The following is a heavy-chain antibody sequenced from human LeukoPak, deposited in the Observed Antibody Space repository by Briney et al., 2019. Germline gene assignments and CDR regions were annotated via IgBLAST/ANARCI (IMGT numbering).Heavy chain of an antibody. J-gene: IGHJ5*02. Sequence: GESLKISCKGSGYSFTSYWIGWVRQMPGKGLEWMGIIYPGDSDTRYSPSFQGQVTISADKSISTAYLQWSSLKASDTAMYYCARQKQRRAFIAAAGNWFDPWGQGTLVTVSS. CDR1: GYSFTSYW. D-gene: IGHD6-13*01. CDR2: IYPGDSDT. V-gene: IGHV5-51*01. CDR3: ARQKQRRAFIAAAGNWFDP.